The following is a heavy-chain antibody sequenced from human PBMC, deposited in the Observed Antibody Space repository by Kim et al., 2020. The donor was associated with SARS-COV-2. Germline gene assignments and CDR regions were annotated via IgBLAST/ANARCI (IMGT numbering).Heavy chain of an antibody. CDR1: GFTFSSYG. CDR2: ISYDGSNK. D-gene: IGHD3-10*01. Sequence: GGSLRLSCAASGFTFSSYGMHWVRQAPGKGLEWVAVISYDGSNKYYADSVKGRFTISRDNSKNTLYLQMNSLRAEDTAVYYCAKADVRFGELDSLDYWGQGTLVTVSS. CDR3: AKADVRFGELDSLDY. J-gene: IGHJ4*02. V-gene: IGHV3-30*18.